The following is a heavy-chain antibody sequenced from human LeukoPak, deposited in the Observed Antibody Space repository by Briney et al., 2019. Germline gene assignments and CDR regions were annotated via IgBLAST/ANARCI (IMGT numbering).Heavy chain of an antibody. CDR3: ARDGRDYSSLYRGFDY. D-gene: IGHD6-13*01. CDR2: INPSAGNT. V-gene: IGHV1-46*01. Sequence: ASVKVSCKASGYTFTNYYMHWVRQAPGQGLEWMGRINPSAGNTNYAQKLQGRVTMTRDKSTSTVYMELSSLRSEDTAVYYCARDGRDYSSLYRGFDYWGQGTLVTVSS. J-gene: IGHJ4*02. CDR1: GYTFTNYY.